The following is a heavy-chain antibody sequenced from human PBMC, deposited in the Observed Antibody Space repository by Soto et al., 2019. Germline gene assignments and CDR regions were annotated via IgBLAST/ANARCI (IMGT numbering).Heavy chain of an antibody. CDR3: ASAGSSGWYAYNWFDP. CDR2: IIPIFGTA. D-gene: IGHD6-19*01. CDR1: GGTFSSYA. Sequence: QVQLMQSGAEVKKPGSSVKVSCNASGGTFSSYAISWVRQAPGQGLEWMGGIIPIFGTANYAEKFQGRVTITADESTSTAYMELSSLRSEDTAVYYCASAGSSGWYAYNWFDPWGQGTLVTVSS. J-gene: IGHJ5*02. V-gene: IGHV1-69*01.